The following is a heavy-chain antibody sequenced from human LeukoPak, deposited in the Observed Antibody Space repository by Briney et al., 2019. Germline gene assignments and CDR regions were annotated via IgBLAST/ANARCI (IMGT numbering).Heavy chain of an antibody. CDR3: AKDTQQLGHNWFDP. Sequence: GGSLRLSCAASGFTFSDYYMSWIRQAPGKGLEWVSYISSSGSTIYYADSVKGRFTISRDNAKNSLYLQMNSLRAEDTAVYYCAKDTQQLGHNWFDPWGQGTLVTVSS. CDR1: GFTFSDYY. J-gene: IGHJ5*02. V-gene: IGHV3-11*04. D-gene: IGHD6-13*01. CDR2: ISSSGSTI.